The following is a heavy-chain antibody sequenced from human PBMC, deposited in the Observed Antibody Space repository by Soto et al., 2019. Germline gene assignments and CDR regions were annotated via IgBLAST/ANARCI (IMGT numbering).Heavy chain of an antibody. CDR2: IKSKNDGGTT. CDR3: TTGLAAAGTNY. D-gene: IGHD6-13*01. J-gene: IGHJ4*02. V-gene: IGHV3-15*01. CDR1: GFSFNIAW. Sequence: GGSLRLSCAASGFSFNIAWMSWVRQAPGKGLEWVGRIKSKNDGGTTDFAAPVKGRFTISRDDSKNTVYLQMNSLKIEDTAVYYCTTGLAAAGTNYWGQGTLVTVSS.